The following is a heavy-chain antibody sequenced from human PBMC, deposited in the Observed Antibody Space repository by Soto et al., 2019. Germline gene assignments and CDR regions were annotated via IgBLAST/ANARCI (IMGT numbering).Heavy chain of an antibody. V-gene: IGHV4-39*01. Sequence: LQLQESGPGLVKPSETLSLTCTVSGGSTSSSYYQWVCIRQPPGKGLEWIGNVYYNGNTYSKVSFKSRVPISVDTSNNQFSLNLKSVTAADTAVYYCARLNGTYTDRYFDYWGQGTLVTVSS. CDR2: VYYNGNT. J-gene: IGHJ4*02. CDR1: GGSTSSSYYQ. D-gene: IGHD2-8*01. CDR3: ARLNGTYTDRYFDY.